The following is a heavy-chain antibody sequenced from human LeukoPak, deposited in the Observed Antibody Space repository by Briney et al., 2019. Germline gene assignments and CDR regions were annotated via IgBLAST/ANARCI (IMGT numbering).Heavy chain of an antibody. V-gene: IGHV1-2*02. CDR3: ARFLWRAGGFDY. Sequence: GPSVKVSCKASGYTFTGYYMHWVRQAPGQGLEWIGWINPNSGGTNYAQKFQGRVTMTRDTSISTAYMELSRLRSDDTAVYYCARFLWRAGGFDYWGQGTLVTVSS. J-gene: IGHJ4*02. D-gene: IGHD1-14*01. CDR2: INPNSGGT. CDR1: GYTFTGYY.